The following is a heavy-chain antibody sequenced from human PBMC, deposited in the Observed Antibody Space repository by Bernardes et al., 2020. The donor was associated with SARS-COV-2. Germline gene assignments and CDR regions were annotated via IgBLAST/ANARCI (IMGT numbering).Heavy chain of an antibody. CDR1: GFNLSPYA. CDR3: ARSEFGEDGMDV. CDR2: IGSAVDP. J-gene: IGHJ6*02. Sequence: GGSLRLSCVTSGFNLSPYAMHWVRHVAGKCLEWVSGIGSAVDPYYPGSVKGRFTISREDAKNSLYLEMSSLRVEDTGVYYCARSEFGEDGMDVWGQGTTGTVSS. V-gene: IGHV3-13*05. D-gene: IGHD3-3*01.